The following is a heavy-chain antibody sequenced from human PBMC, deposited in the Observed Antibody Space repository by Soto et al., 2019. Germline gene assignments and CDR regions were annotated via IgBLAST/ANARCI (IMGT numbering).Heavy chain of an antibody. CDR1: GYTFSSYW. D-gene: IGHD6-19*01. CDR3: VRGYNSGWSIIKYYFDY. V-gene: IGHV5-51*01. CDR2: IFTRDSDT. J-gene: IGHJ4*02. Sequence: PCESLNISCKASGYTFSSYWIGWVRQVPGKGLEWMGIIFTRDSDTRYSPSFQGRVTISADRSINTAYLQWSSLKASDTAIYYCVRGYNSGWSIIKYYFDYWSQGKLVTVYS.